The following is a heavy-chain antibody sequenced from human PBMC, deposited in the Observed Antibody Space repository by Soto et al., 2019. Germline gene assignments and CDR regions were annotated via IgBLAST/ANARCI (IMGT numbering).Heavy chain of an antibody. CDR1: GYTFTNYG. V-gene: IGHV1-18*01. D-gene: IGHD2-21*01. CDR2: ISAYNGNT. Sequence: QVQLVQSGAEVKKPGASVKVSCKASGYTFTNYGFSWVRQAPGQGLEWLGWISAYNGNTKYADNLQGRVTMTTDTSTNTAYMELGSLTSGDTAVYYCARDWAALVIALVPYFDYWGQGTLVTVSS. J-gene: IGHJ4*02. CDR3: ARDWAALVIALVPYFDY.